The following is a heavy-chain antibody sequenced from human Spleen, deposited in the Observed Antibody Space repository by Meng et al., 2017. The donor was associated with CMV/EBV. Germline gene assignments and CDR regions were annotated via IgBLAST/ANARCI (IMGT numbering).Heavy chain of an antibody. Sequence: GESLKISCAASGFTFSTYSMNWVRQAPGKGLEWVSYISSSSDTIYYSDSLKGRFTISRDNAKNTLYLQMNSLRAEDTAVYYCARAGYCSSTSCYTGDYYYYGMDVWGQGTTVTVSS. CDR2: ISSSSDTI. D-gene: IGHD2-2*02. V-gene: IGHV3-48*04. CDR1: GFTFSTYS. J-gene: IGHJ6*02. CDR3: ARAGYCSSTSCYTGDYYYYGMDV.